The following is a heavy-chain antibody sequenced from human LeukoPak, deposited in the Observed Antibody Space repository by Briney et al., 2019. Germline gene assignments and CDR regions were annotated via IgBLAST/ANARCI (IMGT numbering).Heavy chain of an antibody. CDR3: WALLWFGELPNWFDP. CDR1: GYTFSSYG. Sequence: GGSLRLSCAASGYTFSSYGMHWVRQAPGKGLEWVAFIRYDGSNKYYADSVKGRFTISRDNSKNTVYLQMNSLRAEDTAVYYCWALLWFGELPNWFDPWGQGTLVTVSS. CDR2: IRYDGSNK. D-gene: IGHD3-10*01. V-gene: IGHV3-30*02. J-gene: IGHJ5*02.